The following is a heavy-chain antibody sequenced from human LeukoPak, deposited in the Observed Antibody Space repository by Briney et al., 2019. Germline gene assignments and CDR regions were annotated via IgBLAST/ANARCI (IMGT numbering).Heavy chain of an antibody. D-gene: IGHD6-13*01. Sequence: SETLSLTCTVSGDFINSYYWSWIRQPAGKGLEWIGLISSSGSTNYNPSLKSRVTMSVDTSKNEFSLKLSSVTAADTAVYYCARDSSSWSNWFDPWGQGTLVTVSS. CDR2: ISSSGST. CDR3: ARDSSSWSNWFDP. J-gene: IGHJ5*02. CDR1: GDFINSYY. V-gene: IGHV4-4*07.